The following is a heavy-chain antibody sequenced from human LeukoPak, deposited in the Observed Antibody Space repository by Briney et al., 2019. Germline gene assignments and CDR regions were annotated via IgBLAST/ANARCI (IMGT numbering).Heavy chain of an antibody. D-gene: IGHD3-22*01. CDR2: IIPIFGTA. CDR3: AREYYYDSSGYPPGFWFDP. V-gene: IGHV1-69*13. CDR1: GGTFSSYA. Sequence: SVKVSCKASGGTFSSYAVSWVRQAPGQGLEWMGGIIPIFGTANYAQKFQGRVTITADESTSTAYMELSSLRSEDTAVYYCAREYYYDSSGYPPGFWFDPWGQGTLVTVSS. J-gene: IGHJ5*02.